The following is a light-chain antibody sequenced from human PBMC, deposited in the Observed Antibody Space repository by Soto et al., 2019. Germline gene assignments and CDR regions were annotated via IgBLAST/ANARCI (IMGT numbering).Light chain of an antibody. CDR2: GNI. CDR3: QSYDSSLNSYV. CDR1: DSKIGAGYD. Sequence: QSVLTQPPSVSGAPGQRVTISCTGSDSKIGAGYDVHWYQHLPGTAPKLLIYGNINRPSGVPDRFSGSKSGTSVSLAITGLQAGDEADYYCQSYDSSLNSYVFGTGTKVTVL. V-gene: IGLV1-40*01. J-gene: IGLJ1*01.